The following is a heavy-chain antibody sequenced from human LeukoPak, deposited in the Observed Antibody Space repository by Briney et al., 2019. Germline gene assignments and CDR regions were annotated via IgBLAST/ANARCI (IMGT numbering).Heavy chain of an antibody. CDR2: ISFDRSKK. Sequence: PGRSLRLSCAASGFTFNGFAMHWVRQAPDKGLEWVAVISFDRSKKYYADSVKGRFTISRDNSENTVYMQMNSLRPEDTAVYYCARDQYSSGWYQAGYWGQGTLVTVSS. CDR1: GFTFNGFA. V-gene: IGHV3-30*04. J-gene: IGHJ4*02. CDR3: ARDQYSSGWYQAGY. D-gene: IGHD6-19*01.